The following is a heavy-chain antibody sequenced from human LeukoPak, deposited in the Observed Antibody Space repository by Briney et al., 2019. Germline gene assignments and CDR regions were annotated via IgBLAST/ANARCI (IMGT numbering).Heavy chain of an antibody. CDR3: TRAPYSNYVNLDY. V-gene: IGHV3-49*04. CDR1: TFTFADYA. J-gene: IGHJ4*02. D-gene: IGHD4-11*01. Sequence: PGGSLRLSCKASTFTFADYAMSWVRQAPGMGLEWVGFIRSKAFGGTSEYAASVKGRFTISRDDSKSIVYLQMNSLKTEDTAVYYCTRAPYSNYVNLDYWGQGTLVTVSS. CDR2: IRSKAFGGTS.